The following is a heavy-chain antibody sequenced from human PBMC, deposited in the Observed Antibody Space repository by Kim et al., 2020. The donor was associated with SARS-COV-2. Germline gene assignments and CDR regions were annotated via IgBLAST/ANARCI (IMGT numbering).Heavy chain of an antibody. CDR1: GFTFSSYG. D-gene: IGHD1-1*01. J-gene: IGHJ4*02. V-gene: IGHV3-33*01. Sequence: GGSLRLSCAASGFTFSSYGMHWVRQAPGKGLEWVAVIWYDGSNKYYADSVKGRFTISRDNSKNTLYLQMNSLRAEDTAVYYCARDVGGTGTPDDYWGQGTLVTFSS. CDR2: IWYDGSNK. CDR3: ARDVGGTGTPDDY.